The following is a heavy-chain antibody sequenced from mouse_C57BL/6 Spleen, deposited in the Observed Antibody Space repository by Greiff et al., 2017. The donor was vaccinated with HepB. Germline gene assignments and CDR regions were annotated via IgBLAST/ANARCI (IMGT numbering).Heavy chain of an antibody. CDR2: IYPRSGNT. V-gene: IGHV1-81*01. J-gene: IGHJ3*01. Sequence: QVQLKQSGAELARPGASVKLSCKASGYTFTSYGISWVKQRTGQGLEWIGEIYPRSGNTYYNEKFKGKATLTADKSSSTAYMELRSLTSEDSAVYVWAGAWFAYWGQGTLVTVSA. CDR3: AGAWFAY. CDR1: GYTFTSYG.